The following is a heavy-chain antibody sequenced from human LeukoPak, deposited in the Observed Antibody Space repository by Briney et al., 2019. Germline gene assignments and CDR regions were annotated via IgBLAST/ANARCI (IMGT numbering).Heavy chain of an antibody. V-gene: IGHV3-30*01. CDR3: ARDRGSSFDY. CDR2: ISYDGSNK. Sequence: GGSLRLSCAASGFTFSSYAMHWVRQAPGKGLEWVAVISYDGSNKYYADSVKGRFTISRDNSKNALYLQMNSLRAEDTAVYYCARDRGSSFDYWGQGTLVTVSS. D-gene: IGHD6-6*01. J-gene: IGHJ4*02. CDR1: GFTFSSYA.